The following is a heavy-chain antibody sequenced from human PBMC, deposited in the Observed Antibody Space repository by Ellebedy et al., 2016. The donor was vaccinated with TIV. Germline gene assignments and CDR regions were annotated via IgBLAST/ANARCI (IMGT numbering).Heavy chain of an antibody. CDR2: INPISGGA. CDR1: GYTFIGYY. V-gene: IGHV1-2*02. Sequence: AASVKVSCKASGYTFIGYYLHWVRQAPGQGLEWMGWINPISGGAYYAQKFQGRVTMTRDTSISTAYMDLWRLTFHDTAVYYWARGMWYDSWGQGTLVTVSS. J-gene: IGHJ5*01. CDR3: ARGMWYDS.